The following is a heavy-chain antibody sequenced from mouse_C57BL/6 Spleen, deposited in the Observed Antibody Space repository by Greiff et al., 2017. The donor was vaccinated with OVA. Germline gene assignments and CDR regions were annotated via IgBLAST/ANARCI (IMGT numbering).Heavy chain of an antibody. CDR1: GYTFTSYW. D-gene: IGHD5-1*01. V-gene: IGHV1-72*01. CDR2: IDPNSGGT. J-gene: IGHJ4*01. Sequence: VQLQQPGAELVKPGASVKLSCKASGYTFTSYWMHWVKQRPGRGLEWNGRIDPNSGGTKYNEKFKSKATLTVDKPSSTAYMQLSSLTSEDSAVYYCARSGVPNYYAMDYWGQGTSVTVSS. CDR3: ARSGVPNYYAMDY.